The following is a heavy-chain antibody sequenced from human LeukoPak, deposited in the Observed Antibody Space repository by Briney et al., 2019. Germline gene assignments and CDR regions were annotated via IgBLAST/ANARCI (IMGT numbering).Heavy chain of an antibody. CDR3: ARDSYSSSRNDY. V-gene: IGHV3-11*04. Sequence: MTGGSLRLSCAASGFTFSDYYMSWIRQAPGKGLEWVSYISSSGSTIYYADSVKGRFTISRDNAKNSLYLQMNSLRAEDTAVYYCARDSYSSSRNDYWGQGTLVTVSS. J-gene: IGHJ4*02. CDR2: ISSSGSTI. CDR1: GFTFSDYY. D-gene: IGHD6-13*01.